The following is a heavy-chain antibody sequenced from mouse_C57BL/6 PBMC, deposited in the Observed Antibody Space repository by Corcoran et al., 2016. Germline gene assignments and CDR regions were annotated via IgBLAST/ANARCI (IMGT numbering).Heavy chain of an antibody. V-gene: IGHV1-75*01. CDR3: ARGDGSSGWFAY. CDR1: GYTFPDYY. CDR2: IFPGSGST. D-gene: IGHD1-1*01. Sequence: QVQLQQSGPELVKPAASVKISSKASGYTFPDYYVNWVKLRPGQGLEWIGWIFPGSGSTYYNEKFKGKATLTVDKSSSTAYMLLSSLTSEDSAVYFCARGDGSSGWFAYWGQGTLVTVSA. J-gene: IGHJ3*01.